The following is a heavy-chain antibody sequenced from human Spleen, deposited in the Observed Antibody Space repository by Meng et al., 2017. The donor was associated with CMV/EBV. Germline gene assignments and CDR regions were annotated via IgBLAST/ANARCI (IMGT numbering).Heavy chain of an antibody. Sequence: ESLKISCVASGFSFNIYDMTWARQAPGKGLECIGEIDHSGSTNYNPSLRSRLTMSIDTSKKQFSLQLRSVTAADTAVYYCARRRTVKQLVFTRPDYYGVDVWGQGTTVTVSS. CDR3: ARRRTVKQLVFTRPDYYGVDV. CDR1: GFSFNIYD. CDR2: IDHSGST. J-gene: IGHJ6*02. D-gene: IGHD6-13*01. V-gene: IGHV4-34*01.